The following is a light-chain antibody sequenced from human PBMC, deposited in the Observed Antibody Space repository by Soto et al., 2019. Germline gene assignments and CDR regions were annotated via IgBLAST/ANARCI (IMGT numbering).Light chain of an antibody. J-gene: IGLJ2*01. CDR3: SSYTSSSTFDVV. CDR2: EVS. V-gene: IGLV2-18*02. Sequence: QSVLTQPPSVSGSPGQSVTISCTVTSSDVGSYNRVSWYQQPPGTAPKLMIYEVSNRPSGVPDRFSGSKSGNTASLTISGLQAENEADYYRSSYTSSSTFDVVFGGGTKLTVL. CDR1: SSDVGSYNR.